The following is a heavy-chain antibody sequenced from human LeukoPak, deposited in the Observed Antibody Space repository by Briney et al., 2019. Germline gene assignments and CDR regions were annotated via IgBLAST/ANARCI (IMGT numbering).Heavy chain of an antibody. V-gene: IGHV1-69*04. J-gene: IGHJ5*02. Sequence: GASVKVSCKASGGTFSSYAISWVRQAPGQGLEWMGRIIPILGIANYAQKFQGRVTITADNSTSTAYMELSSLRSEDTAVYYCARDSIPRSSWPPNWFDPWGQGTLVTVSS. CDR1: GGTFSSYA. CDR2: IIPILGIA. CDR3: ARDSIPRSSWPPNWFDP. D-gene: IGHD6-13*01.